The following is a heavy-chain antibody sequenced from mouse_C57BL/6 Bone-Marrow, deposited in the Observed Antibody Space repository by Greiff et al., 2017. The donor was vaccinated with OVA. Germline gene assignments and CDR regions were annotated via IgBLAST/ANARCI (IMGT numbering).Heavy chain of an antibody. CDR3: ARHHYGNFAMDY. V-gene: IGHV5-12*01. CDR2: ISNGGGST. Sequence: EVKLMESGGGLVQPGGSLKLSCAASGFTFSDYYMYWVRQTPEKRLEWVAYISNGGGSTYYPDTVKGRFTISRDNAKNTLYLQMSRLKSEDTAMYYCARHHYGNFAMDYWGQGTSVTVSS. D-gene: IGHD2-1*01. J-gene: IGHJ4*01. CDR1: GFTFSDYY.